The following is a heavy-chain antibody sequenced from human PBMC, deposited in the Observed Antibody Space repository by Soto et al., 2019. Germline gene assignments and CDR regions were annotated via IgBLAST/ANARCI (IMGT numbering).Heavy chain of an antibody. Sequence: GGSLRLSCAASGFTFGSYAMSWVRQAPGKGLEWVSAISGSGGSTYYADSVKGRFTISRDNSKNTLYLQMNSLRAEDTAVYYCAKDDYGDSAYYFDYWGQGTLVTVSS. CDR3: AKDDYGDSAYYFDY. CDR2: ISGSGGST. V-gene: IGHV3-23*01. CDR1: GFTFGSYA. J-gene: IGHJ4*02. D-gene: IGHD4-17*01.